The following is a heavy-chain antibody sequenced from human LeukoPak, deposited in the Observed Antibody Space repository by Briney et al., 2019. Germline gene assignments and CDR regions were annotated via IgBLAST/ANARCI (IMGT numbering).Heavy chain of an antibody. CDR2: INHSGST. D-gene: IGHD6-19*01. J-gene: IGHJ4*02. Sequence: PSETLSLTCAVYGGSFSGYYWSWIRQSPGKGLEWIGEINHSGSTNYNPSLKSRVTTSVDTSKNQFSLKLSSVTAADTAVYYCARDSAFAVAGTGADYWGQGTLVTVSS. V-gene: IGHV4-34*01. CDR3: ARDSAFAVAGTGADY. CDR1: GGSFSGYY.